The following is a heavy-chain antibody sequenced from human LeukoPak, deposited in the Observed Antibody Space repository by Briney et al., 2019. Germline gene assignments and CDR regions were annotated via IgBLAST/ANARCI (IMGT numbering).Heavy chain of an antibody. J-gene: IGHJ6*04. Sequence: PGGSLRLSCAASGFTFDDYGMSWVRQAPGKGLEWVSGINWNGGSTGYADSVKGRFTISRDNAKNSQYLQMNSLRAEDTAVYYCAELGITMIGGVWGKGTTVTISS. CDR2: INWNGGST. CDR1: GFTFDDYG. V-gene: IGHV3-20*04. D-gene: IGHD3-10*02. CDR3: AELGITMIGGV.